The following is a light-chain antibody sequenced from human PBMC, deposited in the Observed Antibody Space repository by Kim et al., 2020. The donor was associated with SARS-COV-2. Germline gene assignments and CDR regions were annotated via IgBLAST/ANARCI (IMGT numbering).Light chain of an antibody. CDR3: CSYTTSMTSV. CDR1: SSDVGGYNY. J-gene: IGLJ2*01. Sequence: QSALTQPASVSGSPGQSITISCTGTSSDVGGYNYVSWYQQHPGKAPKLMIYDVSKRPSGVSDRFSGSKSGNTASLTISGLQAEDEVDYYCCSYTTSMTSVFGGGTQLTVL. CDR2: DVS. V-gene: IGLV2-14*01.